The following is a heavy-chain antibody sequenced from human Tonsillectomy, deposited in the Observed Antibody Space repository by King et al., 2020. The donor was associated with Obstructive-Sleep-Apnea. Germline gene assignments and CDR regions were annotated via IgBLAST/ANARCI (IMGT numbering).Heavy chain of an antibody. CDR2: IYSSGTT. CDR3: ARDSYRDYPYL. V-gene: IGHV4-59*01. Sequence: QLQESGPGLVKPSETLSLTCTVSGGSISRYYWNWIRQPPGRGLEWLGYIYSSGTTNYNPSLKSRVTISVDTSKNQFSLKLSSVTAADTAVYYCARDSYRDYPYLRGPGTLVPVSS. D-gene: IGHD4-17*01. J-gene: IGHJ4*02. CDR1: GGSISRYY.